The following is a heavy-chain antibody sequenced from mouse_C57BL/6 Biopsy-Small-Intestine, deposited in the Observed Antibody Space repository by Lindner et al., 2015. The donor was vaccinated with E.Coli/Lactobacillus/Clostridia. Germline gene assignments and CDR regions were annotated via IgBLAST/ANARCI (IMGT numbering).Heavy chain of an antibody. CDR2: INPSTGGA. CDR1: GYSFTGYY. V-gene: IGHV1-42*01. CDR3: ARREVYYFEY. J-gene: IGHJ2*01. Sequence: VQLQESGPELVKSGASVKISCKASGYSFTGYYMNWVKQSPEKSLEWIGEINPSTGGATYNQKFGANVTLTLDRSSSTFYMQFKSLTSDDSAVYYCARREVYYFEYWGQGTTLTVSS.